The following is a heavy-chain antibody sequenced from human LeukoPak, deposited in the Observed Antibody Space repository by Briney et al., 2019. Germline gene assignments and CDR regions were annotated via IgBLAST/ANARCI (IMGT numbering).Heavy chain of an antibody. CDR1: GGTFSSYA. V-gene: IGHV1-69*04. D-gene: IGHD1-26*01. Sequence: ASVKVSCKASGGTFSSYAISWVRQAPGQGLEWMGRIIPILGIANYAQKFQGRVTITADKSTSTAYMELSSLRSEDTAVYYCAREGFGSYYYYYGMDVWGQGTTVTVSS. CDR3: AREGFGSYYYYYGMDV. J-gene: IGHJ6*02. CDR2: IIPILGIA.